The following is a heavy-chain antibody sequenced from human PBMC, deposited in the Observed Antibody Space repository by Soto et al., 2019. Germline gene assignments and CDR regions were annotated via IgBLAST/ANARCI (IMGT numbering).Heavy chain of an antibody. D-gene: IGHD3-16*01. CDR3: ARGGTPLDY. Sequence: QVQLVQSGAEMKKPGASVKVSCKASGYTFTNFGISWVRQAPGQGLAWMGWISAYNGNTNYAQKFQGRVTMTTDTSTRTAYMEVRSLRFDDTAGYYCARGGTPLDYWGQGTLVTVSS. J-gene: IGHJ4*02. V-gene: IGHV1-18*01. CDR2: ISAYNGNT. CDR1: GYTFTNFG.